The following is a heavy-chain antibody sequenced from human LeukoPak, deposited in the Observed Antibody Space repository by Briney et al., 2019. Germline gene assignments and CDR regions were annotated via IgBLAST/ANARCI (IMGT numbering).Heavy chain of an antibody. CDR2: IIPIFGTA. Sequence: ASVKVSCKASGGTFSSYAISWVRQAPGQGLEWMGRIIPIFGTATYAQKFQGRVTSTTDESTSTAYMELSSLRSEDTAVYYCARDVMRRDGYKFDYWGQGTLVTVSS. V-gene: IGHV1-69*05. CDR1: GGTFSSYA. J-gene: IGHJ4*02. CDR3: ARDVMRRDGYKFDY. D-gene: IGHD5-24*01.